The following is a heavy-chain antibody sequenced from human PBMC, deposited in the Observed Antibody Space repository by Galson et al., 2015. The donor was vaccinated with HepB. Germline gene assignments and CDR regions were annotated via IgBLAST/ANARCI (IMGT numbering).Heavy chain of an antibody. Sequence: SLRLSCAASGFTVSSNYMSWVRQAPGKGLEWVSVIYSGGSTYYADSVKGRFTISRDNSKNTLYLQMNSLRAEDTAVYYCARDSWEYETCDFDYWGQGTLVTVSS. D-gene: IGHD1-26*01. CDR2: IYSGGST. V-gene: IGHV3-66*01. CDR3: ARDSWEYETCDFDY. J-gene: IGHJ4*02. CDR1: GFTVSSNY.